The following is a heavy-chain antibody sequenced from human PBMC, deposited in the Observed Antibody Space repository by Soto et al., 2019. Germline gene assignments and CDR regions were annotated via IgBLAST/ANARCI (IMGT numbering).Heavy chain of an antibody. CDR3: ARDKRDLRFLEWSYYFDY. V-gene: IGHV3-30-3*01. Sequence: LRLSCAASGFTFSSCAMHCVRQAPGKGLEWVALISYDGSNKYYADSVKGRFTISRDNSKNTLYLQMNSLRAEDTAVYYCARDKRDLRFLEWSYYFDYWGQGTLVTVSS. CDR2: ISYDGSNK. CDR1: GFTFSSCA. J-gene: IGHJ4*02. D-gene: IGHD3-3*01.